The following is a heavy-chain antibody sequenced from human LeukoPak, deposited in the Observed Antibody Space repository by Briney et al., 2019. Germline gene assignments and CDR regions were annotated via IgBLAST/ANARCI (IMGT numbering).Heavy chain of an antibody. V-gene: IGHV5-51*01. D-gene: IGHD4-17*01. J-gene: IGHJ3*02. CDR2: IYPGDSDT. Sequence: GESLKISCKGSGYSFTNYWIGWVRQMPGKGLEWMGIIYPGDSDTRYSPSFQGQVTISADKFVSTAYLQWRSLKASDTAMYYCARQYTTDGPTVTTGEDAFDIWGQGTMVTVSS. CDR1: GYSFTNYW. CDR3: ARQYTTDGPTVTTGEDAFDI.